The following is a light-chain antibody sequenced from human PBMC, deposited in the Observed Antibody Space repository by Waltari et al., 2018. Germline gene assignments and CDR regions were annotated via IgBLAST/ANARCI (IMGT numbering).Light chain of an antibody. CDR2: QAS. Sequence: DIQMTQSPSTLSASVGDRVTITCRASQSISPWLAWYQQKPGKAPKLLIYQASSLENGVPSTFSGSASGTDFTLTISSLQPDDFATYYCQQYHTYPWTFGQGTKVETK. CDR3: QQYHTYPWT. V-gene: IGKV1-5*03. CDR1: QSISPW. J-gene: IGKJ1*01.